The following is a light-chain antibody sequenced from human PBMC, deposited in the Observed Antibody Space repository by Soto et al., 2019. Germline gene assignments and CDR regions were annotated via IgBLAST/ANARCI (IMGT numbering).Light chain of an antibody. CDR3: SSYTTSSTRV. CDR2: EVS. Sequence: QSALTQPASVSESPGQSITISCTGTSSDVGGYKFVSWYQQHPGKAPKLMIYEVSNRPSGVSNRFSGSKSGNTASLTISGLQAEDEADYYCSSYTTSSTRVFGGGTELTVL. V-gene: IGLV2-14*01. CDR1: SSDVGGYKF. J-gene: IGLJ3*02.